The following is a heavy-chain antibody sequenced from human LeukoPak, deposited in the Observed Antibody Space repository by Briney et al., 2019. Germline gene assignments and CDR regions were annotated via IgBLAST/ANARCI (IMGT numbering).Heavy chain of an antibody. Sequence: ASVTVSCKASGYTFTSYGISWVRQAPGQGLEWMGWISTYNGDTNYEQKFQGRLTMTTEKSTSTGYMELRSLRSDDTAVYYCARGSYYDYWGQGTLVTVSS. CDR2: ISTYNGDT. CDR3: ARGSYYDY. D-gene: IGHD1-26*01. J-gene: IGHJ4*02. V-gene: IGHV1-18*01. CDR1: GYTFTSYG.